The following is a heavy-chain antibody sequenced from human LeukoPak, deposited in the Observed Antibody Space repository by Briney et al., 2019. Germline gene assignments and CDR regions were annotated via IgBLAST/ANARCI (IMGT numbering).Heavy chain of an antibody. J-gene: IGHJ5*02. CDR2: ISYDGSNK. CDR1: GFTFSSYA. V-gene: IGHV3-30*04. D-gene: IGHD2-2*01. Sequence: GGSLRLSGAASGFTFSSYAMHWVRQAPGKGLEWVAVISYDGSNKYYADSVKGRFTISRDNSKNTLYLQMNSLRAEDTAVYYCARVRSSSTSRDNWFDPWGQGTLVTVSS. CDR3: ARVRSSSTSRDNWFDP.